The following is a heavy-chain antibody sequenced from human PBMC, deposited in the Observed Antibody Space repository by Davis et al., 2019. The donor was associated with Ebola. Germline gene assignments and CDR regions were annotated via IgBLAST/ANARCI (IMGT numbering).Heavy chain of an antibody. D-gene: IGHD3/OR15-3a*01. CDR3: ARDRSGLVSSRVDY. Sequence: GRFTISRDNAKKTLFLQMDSLRDEDTAVYYCARDRSGLVSSRVDYWGQGTLVTVSS. V-gene: IGHV3-48*02. J-gene: IGHJ4*02.